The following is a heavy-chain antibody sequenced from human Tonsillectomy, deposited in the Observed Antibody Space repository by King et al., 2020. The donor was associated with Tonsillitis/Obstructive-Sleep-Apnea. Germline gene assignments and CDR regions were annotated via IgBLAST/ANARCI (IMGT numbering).Heavy chain of an antibody. CDR2: IYSAGNT. CDR3: ARGYCSGGSCYSDWFDP. V-gene: IGHV3-53*04. CDR1: GFTVSSNY. J-gene: IGHJ5*02. D-gene: IGHD2-15*01. Sequence: VQLVESGGGLVQPGGSLRLSCAASGFTVSSNYMSWVRQAPGKGLERVSVIYSAGNTYYADSVKGRFTVSRHNSKNTLYLQMNSLRAEDTAVYYCARGYCSGGSCYSDWFDPWGQETLVTVSS.